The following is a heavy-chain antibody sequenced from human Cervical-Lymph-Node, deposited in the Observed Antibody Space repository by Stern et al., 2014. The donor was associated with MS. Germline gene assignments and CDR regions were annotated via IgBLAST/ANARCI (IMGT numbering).Heavy chain of an antibody. CDR2: IYYSGST. CDR1: GGSISSSSYY. D-gene: IGHD3-22*01. V-gene: IGHV4-39*01. J-gene: IGHJ5*02. Sequence: QVQLQESGPGLVKPSETLSLTCTVSGGSISSSSYYWGWIRQPPGKGLEWIGSIYYSGSTYYHPSLKSRVTISVDTSKNQFSLMLSSVTAADTAVYYCARWAYSSGWYNWFDPWGQGTLVTVSS. CDR3: ARWAYSSGWYNWFDP.